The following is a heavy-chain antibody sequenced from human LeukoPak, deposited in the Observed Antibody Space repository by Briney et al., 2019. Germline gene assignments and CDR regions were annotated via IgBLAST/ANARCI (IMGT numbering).Heavy chain of an antibody. CDR2: IYYSGST. CDR3: ARSGYDYSGLVGDYGRCDYFQH. D-gene: IGHD5-12*01. CDR1: GGSISSGGYY. Sequence: SQTLSLTCTVSGGSISSGGYYWSWIRQHPGKGLEWIGYIYYSGSTYYNPSLKSRVTISVDTSKNQFSLKLSSVTAADTAVYYCARSGYDYSGLVGDYGRCDYFQHWGQGTLVTVSS. J-gene: IGHJ1*01. V-gene: IGHV4-31*03.